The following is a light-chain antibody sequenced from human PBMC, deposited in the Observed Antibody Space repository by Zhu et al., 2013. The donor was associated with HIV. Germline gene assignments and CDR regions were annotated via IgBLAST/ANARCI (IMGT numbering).Light chain of an antibody. Sequence: EVAMTQSPATLSASPGETVTLSCRASQTIGRNLAWYQQRPGQPPRLLISSVSSRAATLPARFSGSGSGTEFALNISSLRSEDSGVYYCQQSDTWPQVTFGPGTKL. V-gene: IGKV3-15*01. CDR3: QQSDTWPQVT. CDR2: SVS. J-gene: IGKJ3*01. CDR1: QTIGRN.